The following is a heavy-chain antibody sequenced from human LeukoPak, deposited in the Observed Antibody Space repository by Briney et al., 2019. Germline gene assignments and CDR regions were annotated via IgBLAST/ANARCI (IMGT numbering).Heavy chain of an antibody. CDR1: EFSVGSNY. V-gene: IGHV3-7*01. CDR2: IKQDGSEK. D-gene: IGHD3-3*01. CDR3: ARDAARRYDFWSGYYHY. Sequence: GGSLRLSCAASEFSVGSNYMTWVRQAPGKGLEWVANIKQDGSEKYYVDSVKGRFTISRDNAKNSLYLQMNSLTAEDTAVYYCARDAARRYDFWSGYYHYWGQGTLVTVSS. J-gene: IGHJ4*02.